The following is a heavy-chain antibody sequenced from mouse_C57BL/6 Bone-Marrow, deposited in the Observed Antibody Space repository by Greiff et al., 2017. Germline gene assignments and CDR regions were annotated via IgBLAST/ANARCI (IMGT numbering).Heavy chain of an antibody. V-gene: IGHV1-9*01. CDR2: ILPGSGST. J-gene: IGHJ1*03. Sequence: QVQLQQSGAELMKPGASVKLSCKATGYTFTGYWIEWVKQRPGHGLEWIGEILPGSGSTNYNEKFKGKATFTADTSSNTAYMQLSSLTTEDSAIYYCAREAHYYGSPYWYFDVWGTGTTVTVSS. CDR1: GYTFTGYW. D-gene: IGHD1-1*01. CDR3: AREAHYYGSPYWYFDV.